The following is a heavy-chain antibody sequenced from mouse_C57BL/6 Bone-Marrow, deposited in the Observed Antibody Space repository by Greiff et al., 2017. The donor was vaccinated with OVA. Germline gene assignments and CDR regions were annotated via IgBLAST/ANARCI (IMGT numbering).Heavy chain of an antibody. CDR2: INPSSGYT. CDR1: GYTFTSYT. D-gene: IGHD2-1*01. J-gene: IGHJ3*01. Sequence: VKLMESGAELARPGASVKMSCKASGYTFTSYTMHWVKQRPGQGLEWIGYINPSSGYTKYNQKFKDKATLTADKSSSTAYMQLSSLTSEDSAVYYCAKPDLLWYPWFAYWGQGTLVTVSA. V-gene: IGHV1-4*01. CDR3: AKPDLLWYPWFAY.